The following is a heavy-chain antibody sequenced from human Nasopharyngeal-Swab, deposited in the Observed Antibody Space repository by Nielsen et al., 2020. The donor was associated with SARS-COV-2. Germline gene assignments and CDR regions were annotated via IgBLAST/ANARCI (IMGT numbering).Heavy chain of an antibody. CDR3: AKDAASSSSHYYGMDV. Sequence: GGSLRLSCAASGFTFSSYAMSWVRQAPGKGLEWVSAISGSGCSTYYADSVKGRFTISRDNSKNTLYLQMNSLRAEDTAVYYCAKDAASSSSHYYGMDVWGQGTTVTVSS. D-gene: IGHD6-6*01. CDR1: GFTFSSYA. V-gene: IGHV3-23*01. CDR2: ISGSGCST. J-gene: IGHJ6*02.